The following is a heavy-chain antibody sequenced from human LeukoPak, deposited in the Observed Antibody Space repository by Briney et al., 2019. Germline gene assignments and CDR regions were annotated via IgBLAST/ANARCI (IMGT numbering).Heavy chain of an antibody. CDR2: VIPILGIA. V-gene: IGHV1-69*04. CDR3: APSPPIDSSGYPFYYYGMDV. J-gene: IGHJ6*02. D-gene: IGHD3-22*01. Sequence: SVKVSCKASGGTFSSYAISWVRQAPGQGLEWMGRVIPILGIANYAQKFQGRVTITADKSTSTAYMELSSLRSEDTAVYYCAPSPPIDSSGYPFYYYGMDVWGQGTTVTVSS. CDR1: GGTFSSYA.